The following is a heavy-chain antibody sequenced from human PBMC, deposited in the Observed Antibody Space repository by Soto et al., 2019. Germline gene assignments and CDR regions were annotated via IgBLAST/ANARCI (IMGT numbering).Heavy chain of an antibody. CDR3: ARLSSVDTAMVRLYYYYGMDV. J-gene: IGHJ6*02. Sequence: VEALKISCKGSGDSFTSYWSGWVRQMPGKGLEWMGIIYPGDSDTRYSPSFQGQVTISADKSISTAYLQWSSLKASDTAMYYCARLSSVDTAMVRLYYYYGMDVWGQGTTVTVSS. CDR2: IYPGDSDT. CDR1: GDSFTSYW. D-gene: IGHD5-18*01. V-gene: IGHV5-51*01.